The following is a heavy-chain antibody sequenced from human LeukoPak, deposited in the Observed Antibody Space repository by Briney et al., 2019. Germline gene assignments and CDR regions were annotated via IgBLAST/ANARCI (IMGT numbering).Heavy chain of an antibody. V-gene: IGHV4-39*07. Sequence: SETLSLTCTVSGVSISSSSYYWGWIRQPPGKGLEWIGSIYYSGSTYYNPSLKSRVTISVDTSKNQFSLKLSSVTAADTAVYYCARDHVVVVAAMGWFDPWGQGTLVTVSS. CDR1: GVSISSSSYY. CDR3: ARDHVVVVAAMGWFDP. CDR2: IYYSGST. J-gene: IGHJ5*02. D-gene: IGHD2-15*01.